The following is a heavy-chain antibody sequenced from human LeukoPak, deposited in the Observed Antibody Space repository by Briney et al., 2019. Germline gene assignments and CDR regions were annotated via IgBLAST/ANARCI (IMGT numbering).Heavy chain of an antibody. CDR1: GGSISSGDYY. CDR2: IYYSGST. J-gene: IGHJ3*02. D-gene: IGHD5-18*01. V-gene: IGHV4-30-4*01. CDR3: ARVRPWGYSYGIAYAFDI. Sequence: SQTLSLTCTVSGGSISSGDYYWSWIRQPPGKGLEWIGYIYYSGSTYYNPSLKSRVTISVDTSKNQFSLKLSSVTAADTAVYYCARVRPWGYSYGIAYAFDIWGQGTVVTVSS.